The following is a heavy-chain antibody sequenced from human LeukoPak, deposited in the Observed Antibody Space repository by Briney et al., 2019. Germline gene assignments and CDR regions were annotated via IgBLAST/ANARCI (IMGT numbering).Heavy chain of an antibody. D-gene: IGHD5-18*01. J-gene: IGHJ4*02. CDR2: INPNSGGT. CDR3: ARGAWIQGPHDY. V-gene: IGHV1-2*02. Sequence: ASVNVSCKASGYTFTGYYMHWVRQAPGQGLEWMGWINPNSGGTNYAQKFQGRVTMTRDTSISTAYMELSRLRSDDTAVYYCARGAWIQGPHDYWGQGTLVTVSS. CDR1: GYTFTGYY.